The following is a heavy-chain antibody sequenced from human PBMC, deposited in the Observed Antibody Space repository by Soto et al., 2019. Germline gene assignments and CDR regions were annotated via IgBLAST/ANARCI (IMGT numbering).Heavy chain of an antibody. CDR2: IYYSGNT. CDR3: ARGEIYYDSSTIIDY. D-gene: IGHD3-22*01. J-gene: IGHJ4*02. V-gene: IGHV4-30-4*01. CDR1: GYSISSGDYY. Sequence: SETLSLTCTVSGYSISSGDYYWSWIRQPPGKGLEWIGCIYYSGNTYYNPSLKRRFSISVDTSKNQFSLKLSSVTAADTAVYYCARGEIYYDSSTIIDYWDQGTLVTVSS.